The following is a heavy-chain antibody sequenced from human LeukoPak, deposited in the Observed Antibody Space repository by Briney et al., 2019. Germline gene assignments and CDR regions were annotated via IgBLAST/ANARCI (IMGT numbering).Heavy chain of an antibody. Sequence: GGSLRLSCAASGFTFSDHGMNWVRQAPGKGLECVSSISGSSSYIYYADSVKGRFTISRDNAKNSLDLQINSLRVDDTAVYYCARAMSSGTYVIDFWGQGTRVTVSP. J-gene: IGHJ4*02. CDR3: ARAMSSGTYVIDF. D-gene: IGHD1-26*01. CDR2: ISGSSSYI. CDR1: GFTFSDHG. V-gene: IGHV3-21*01.